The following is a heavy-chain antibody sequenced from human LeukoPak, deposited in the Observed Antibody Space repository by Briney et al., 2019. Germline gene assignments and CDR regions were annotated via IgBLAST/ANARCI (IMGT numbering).Heavy chain of an antibody. CDR1: GIPFWRHA. CDR2: IYGASTAT. D-gene: IGHD1-26*01. J-gene: IGHJ4*02. Sequence: PGGSLRLSCAASGIPFWRHAMNWVRQAPGKGLEWVSGIYGASTATYYADSVKGRFAISRDNSKNTLWLQMNSLRTEDTAVYYCANTQKWEPWGQGTLVTVSS. V-gene: IGHV3-23*01. CDR3: ANTQKWEP.